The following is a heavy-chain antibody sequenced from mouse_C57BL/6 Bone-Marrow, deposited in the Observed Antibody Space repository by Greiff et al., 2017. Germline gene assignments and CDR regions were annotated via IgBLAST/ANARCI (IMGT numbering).Heavy chain of an antibody. Sequence: VQLQQSGAELVRPGASVKLSCTASGFNIKDDYMHWVKQRPEQGLEWIGWIDPENGDTEYASKFQGKATITADTSSNTAYLQLSSLTSEDTAVYYCTLSTTVVATDYWGQGTTLTVSS. CDR1: GFNIKDDY. CDR2: IDPENGDT. CDR3: TLSTTVVATDY. J-gene: IGHJ2*01. D-gene: IGHD1-1*01. V-gene: IGHV14-4*01.